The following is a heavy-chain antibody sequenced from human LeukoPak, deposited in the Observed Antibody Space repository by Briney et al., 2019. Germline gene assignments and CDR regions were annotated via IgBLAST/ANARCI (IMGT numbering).Heavy chain of an antibody. CDR3: ARNLYDSSGSMGIYTFDY. CDR2: IYYSGST. Sequence: SETLSLTCTVSGGSIGSYYWSRIRQSPGKGLEWIGYIYYSGSTNCNPSLKSRVTISVDTSKNQFSLKLSSVTAADTAVYYCARNLYDSSGSMGIYTFDYWGQGTLVTVSS. D-gene: IGHD3-22*01. V-gene: IGHV4-59*01. CDR1: GGSIGSYY. J-gene: IGHJ4*02.